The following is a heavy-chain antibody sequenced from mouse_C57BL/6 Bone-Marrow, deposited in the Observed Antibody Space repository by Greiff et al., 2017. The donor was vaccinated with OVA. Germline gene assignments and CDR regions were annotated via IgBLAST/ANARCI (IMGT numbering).Heavy chain of an antibody. Sequence: EVQLQQSGAELVRPGASVKLSCTASGFNIKDDYMHWVKQRPEQGLEWIGWIDPENGDTEYASKFQGKATITADTSSNTAYLQLSSLTSEDTAVYYFTTTVVDPFDYWGQGTTLTVSS. CDR3: TTTVVDPFDY. J-gene: IGHJ2*01. CDR2: IDPENGDT. D-gene: IGHD1-1*01. CDR1: GFNIKDDY. V-gene: IGHV14-4*01.